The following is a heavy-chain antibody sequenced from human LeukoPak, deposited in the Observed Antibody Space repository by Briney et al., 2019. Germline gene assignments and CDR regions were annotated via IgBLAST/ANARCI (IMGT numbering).Heavy chain of an antibody. Sequence: PSDTLSLTCTVSGGSISTYYWTWIRQPPGKELEWIGYVYYTSSTNYNPSLNSRVSMSVDSSKNQFSLKLNSVTAEDTAVYYCVRRFAANPRYAFDIWGQGTMVTVSS. CDR1: GGSISTYY. D-gene: IGHD3-3*01. CDR2: VYYTSST. J-gene: IGHJ3*02. V-gene: IGHV4-59*08. CDR3: VRRFAANPRYAFDI.